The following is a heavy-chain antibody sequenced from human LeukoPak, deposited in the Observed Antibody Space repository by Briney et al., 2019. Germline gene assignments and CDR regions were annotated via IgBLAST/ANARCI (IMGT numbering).Heavy chain of an antibody. CDR3: ARENDILTGYYDY. D-gene: IGHD3-9*01. J-gene: IGHJ4*02. CDR1: GGSINSYY. V-gene: IGHV4-59*12. Sequence: NPSETLSLTCTVSGGSINSYYWSWIRQSPGRGLEWIGYIYYSGTTNYNPSLRSRVTISLDTSKNQFSLKLSSVTAADTAVYYCARENDILTGYYDYWGQGTLVTVSS. CDR2: IYYSGTT.